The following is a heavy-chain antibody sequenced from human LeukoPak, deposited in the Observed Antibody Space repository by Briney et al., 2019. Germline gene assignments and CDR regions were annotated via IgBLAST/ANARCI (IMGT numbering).Heavy chain of an antibody. J-gene: IGHJ4*02. CDR1: GGSINSYY. CDR2: IYYTGNT. D-gene: IGHD2-21*02. Sequence: SETLSLTCTVSGGSINSYYWSWIRQAPGKGLEWIGYIYYTGNTNYNPSLKSRVTISVDTSKNQFSLKLTSVTAADTAVYYCARVVTAMGSFDYWGQGTLVTVSS. CDR3: ARVVTAMGSFDY. V-gene: IGHV4-59*08.